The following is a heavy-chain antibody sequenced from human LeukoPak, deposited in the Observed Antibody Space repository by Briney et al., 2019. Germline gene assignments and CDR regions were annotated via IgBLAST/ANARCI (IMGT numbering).Heavy chain of an antibody. D-gene: IGHD5-12*01. CDR1: GCTFISYA. J-gene: IGHJ4*02. Sequence: ASVTVSCKASGCTFISYAISWVRQAPGQGLEWMGGIIPIFGTANYAQKFQGRVTITTDESTSTAYMELSSLRSEDTAVYYCAREGVATLDYWGQGTLVTVSS. V-gene: IGHV1-69*05. CDR2: IIPIFGTA. CDR3: AREGVATLDY.